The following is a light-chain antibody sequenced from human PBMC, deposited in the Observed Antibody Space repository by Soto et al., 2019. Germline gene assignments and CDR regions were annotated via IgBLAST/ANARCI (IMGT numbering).Light chain of an antibody. Sequence: QSALTQPASVSGSPGQSITISCTGTSSDIGGHDYVFWYQQYPGKAPKLLISEVTNRPSGVSRRFSGSKSGATASLTITGLLAEDEADYYCASYTSADTQVFGGGTKLTVL. V-gene: IGLV2-14*01. J-gene: IGLJ3*02. CDR2: EVT. CDR1: SSDIGGHDY. CDR3: ASYTSADTQV.